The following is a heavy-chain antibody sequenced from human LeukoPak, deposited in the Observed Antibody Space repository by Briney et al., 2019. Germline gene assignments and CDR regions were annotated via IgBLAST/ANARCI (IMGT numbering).Heavy chain of an antibody. J-gene: IGHJ4*02. Sequence: SETLSLTCTVSGGSISSTSYYWGWLRQPPGKGLEWIGSIYYNGITYFNGSLKSRVTISVDTSKNQFSLKLSSVTAADTAVYYCAGQYTGYDAFDYWGQGTLVTVSS. CDR2: IYYNGIT. CDR3: AGQYTGYDAFDY. V-gene: IGHV4-39*01. D-gene: IGHD5-12*01. CDR1: GGSISSTSYY.